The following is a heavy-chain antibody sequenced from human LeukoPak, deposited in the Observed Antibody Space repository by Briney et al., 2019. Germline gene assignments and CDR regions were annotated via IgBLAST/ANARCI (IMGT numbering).Heavy chain of an antibody. D-gene: IGHD3-3*01. CDR3: ARVHSITIFGVVIGDWFDP. V-gene: IGHV1-18*01. Sequence: GASVKVSCKASGYTFTSYGISWVRQAPGQGLEWMGWISPYNGNTNCAQKPQGRVTMTTDTSTSTAYMELRSLRSDDTAVYYCARVHSITIFGVVIGDWFDPWGQGTLVTVSS. CDR2: ISPYNGNT. CDR1: GYTFTSYG. J-gene: IGHJ5*02.